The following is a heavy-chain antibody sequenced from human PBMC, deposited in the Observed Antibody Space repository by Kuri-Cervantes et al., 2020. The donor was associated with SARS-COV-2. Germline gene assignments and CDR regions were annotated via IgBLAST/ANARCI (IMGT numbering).Heavy chain of an antibody. CDR3: ARSSDYVWGSLYYFDY. CDR1: GGSISSGCYY. D-gene: IGHD3-16*01. Sequence: SETLSLTCNVSGGSISSGCYYWSWIRQHPGKGLVWIGYIYYSGCTYYNPSLKSRVTISVDTSKNQFSLKLSSVTAADTAVYYCARSSDYVWGSLYYFDYWGQETLVTVSS. J-gene: IGHJ4*02. V-gene: IGHV4-31*03. CDR2: IYYSGCT.